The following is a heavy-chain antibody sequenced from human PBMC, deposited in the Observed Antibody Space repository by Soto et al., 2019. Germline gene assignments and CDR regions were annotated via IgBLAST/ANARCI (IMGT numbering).Heavy chain of an antibody. CDR1: GGSFSGYY. V-gene: IGHV4-34*01. CDR3: ARGSDGGYGSGSYSGWFDP. Sequence: QVQLQQWGAGLLKPSETLSLTCAVYGGSFSGYYWSWIRQPPGKGLEWIGEINHSGSTNYNPSLKSRVTISVDTSKNQFSLKLSSVTAADTAVYYCARGSDGGYGSGSYSGWFDPWGQGTLVTVSS. J-gene: IGHJ5*02. D-gene: IGHD3-10*01. CDR2: INHSGST.